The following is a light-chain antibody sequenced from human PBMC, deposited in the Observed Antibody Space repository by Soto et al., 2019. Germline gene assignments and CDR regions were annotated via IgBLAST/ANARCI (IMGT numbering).Light chain of an antibody. V-gene: IGKV3-11*01. CDR2: DAS. CDR3: QQRSNWPS. J-gene: IGKJ4*01. CDR1: QSVSSY. Sequence: ESVLTQSPASLSLSPGERATLSCRASQSVSSYLAWYQQKPGQAPRLLIYDASNRATGISARFSGSGSGTDFTLTISSLEPEDFAVYYCQQRSNWPSFGGGTKVDI.